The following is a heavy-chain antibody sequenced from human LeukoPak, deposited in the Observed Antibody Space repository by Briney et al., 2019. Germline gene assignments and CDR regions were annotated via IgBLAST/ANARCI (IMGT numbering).Heavy chain of an antibody. CDR2: IYYSGST. D-gene: IGHD3-22*01. Sequence: NPSETLSLTCTASGGTISSYDLNWIRQPPGKGLEWIGYIYYSGSTNYNPSLKSRVTISVDTSKNQFSLKLSSVTAADTAVYYCARAGAYYDDSSGESYFDYWGQGTLVTVSS. CDR1: GGTISSYD. CDR3: ARAGAYYDDSSGESYFDY. V-gene: IGHV4-59*01. J-gene: IGHJ4*02.